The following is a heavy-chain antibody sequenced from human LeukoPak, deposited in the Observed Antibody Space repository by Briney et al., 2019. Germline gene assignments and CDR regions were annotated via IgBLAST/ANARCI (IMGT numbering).Heavy chain of an antibody. Sequence: ASVKVSCKASGYTLSSSYMHWVRQATGQGLEWMGWMNPNSGNTGYAQKFQGRVTMTRNTSISTAYMELSSLRSEDTAVYYCARGGKYYYDSSGYYSDWYFDLWGRGTLVTVSS. CDR2: MNPNSGNT. V-gene: IGHV1-8*01. CDR1: GYTLSSSY. D-gene: IGHD3-22*01. J-gene: IGHJ2*01. CDR3: ARGGKYYYDSSGYYSDWYFDL.